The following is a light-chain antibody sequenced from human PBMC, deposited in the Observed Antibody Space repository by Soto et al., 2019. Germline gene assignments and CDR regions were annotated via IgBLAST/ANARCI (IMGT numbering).Light chain of an antibody. CDR2: GAS. V-gene: IGKV3-20*01. CDR1: QSVSNY. Sequence: EIVLTQSPGTLSLSPGERATLSCRARQSVSNYLAWYQQNPGQAPRLLIYGASSRATGIPDRFSGSGSGTDFTLTISRLEPEDFAVYYCQQYGGSPQTFGQGTKVEIK. CDR3: QQYGGSPQT. J-gene: IGKJ1*01.